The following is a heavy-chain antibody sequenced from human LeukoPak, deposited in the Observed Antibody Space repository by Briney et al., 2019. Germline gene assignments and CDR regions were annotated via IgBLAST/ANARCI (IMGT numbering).Heavy chain of an antibody. CDR3: AKVHSSSWKLHDAFDI. CDR2: ISGSGGST. Sequence: GASLRLSCAASGFTFSSYAMSWVRQAPGKVMEWVSAISGSGGSTNYADSVKGRFTISRDNSKNTLYLQMNSLRAEDTAVYYCAKVHSSSWKLHDAFDIWGQGTMVTVSS. CDR1: GFTFSSYA. V-gene: IGHV3-23*01. D-gene: IGHD6-13*01. J-gene: IGHJ3*02.